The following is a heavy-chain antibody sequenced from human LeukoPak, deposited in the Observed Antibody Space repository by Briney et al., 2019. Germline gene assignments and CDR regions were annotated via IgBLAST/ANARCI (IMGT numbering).Heavy chain of an antibody. CDR2: IRYDENTK. Sequence: GGSLRLSYTASGFPFSSYGMQWVRQAPGKGLEWVACIRYDENTKYYADSVKGRFTVSRDNSENTLFLQMNSLRAEDTAVYYCVKENTRDGYRHFHYWGQGTLVTVSS. CDR3: VKENTRDGYRHFHY. CDR1: GFPFSSYG. V-gene: IGHV3-30*02. D-gene: IGHD5-24*01. J-gene: IGHJ4*02.